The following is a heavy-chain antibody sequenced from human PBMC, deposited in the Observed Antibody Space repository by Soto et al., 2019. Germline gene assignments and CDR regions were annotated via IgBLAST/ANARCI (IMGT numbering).Heavy chain of an antibody. Sequence: ASVKVSCKASGYSFTDYHIHWVQQAPGQGLEWLGRINPKSGGTSTAQKFQGWVTMTTDTSISTASMELTRLTSDDTAIYYCARGDSTDCSNGVCSFFYNHDMDVWGQGTTVTVSS. J-gene: IGHJ6*02. D-gene: IGHD2-8*01. CDR3: ARGDSTDCSNGVCSFFYNHDMDV. V-gene: IGHV1-2*04. CDR1: GYSFTDYH. CDR2: INPKSGGT.